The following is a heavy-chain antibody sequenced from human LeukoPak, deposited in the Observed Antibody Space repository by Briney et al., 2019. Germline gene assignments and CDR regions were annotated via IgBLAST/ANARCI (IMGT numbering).Heavy chain of an antibody. D-gene: IGHD2-8*02. CDR3: AKLVGGAIRYYFDY. CDR1: GCTFSSYA. Sequence: GGSLRLSCAASGCTFSSYAMSWVRQAPGKGLEWVSAISGSGGSTYYADSVKGRFTISRDNSKNTLYLQMNSLRAEDTAVYYCAKLVGGAIRYYFDYWGQGTLVTVSS. J-gene: IGHJ4*02. V-gene: IGHV3-23*01. CDR2: ISGSGGST.